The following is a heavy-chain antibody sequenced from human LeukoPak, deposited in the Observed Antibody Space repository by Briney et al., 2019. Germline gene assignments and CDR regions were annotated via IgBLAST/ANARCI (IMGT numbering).Heavy chain of an antibody. CDR2: ISPSGGIT. CDR3: ARTGGAGRPSDT. J-gene: IGHJ5*02. D-gene: IGHD3-10*01. V-gene: IGHV3-11*01. Sequence: RGSLRLSCAASGFIFSDYYMTWIRQAPGKGLEWVSYISPSGGITYYADSVKGRFTISRDNAKNSLYLEMNSLRDDDTAVYFCARTGGAGRPSDTWGQGTLVTVSS. CDR1: GFIFSDYY.